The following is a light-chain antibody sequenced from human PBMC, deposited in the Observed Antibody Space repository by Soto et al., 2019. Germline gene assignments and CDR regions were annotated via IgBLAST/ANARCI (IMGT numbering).Light chain of an antibody. CDR3: NPYTSTTTLRGV. CDR2: DVS. J-gene: IGLJ1*01. CDR1: SSDVGGEDF. V-gene: IGLV2-14*03. Sequence: QSVLTQPASVSGSPGQSITISCTGTSSDVGGEDFVSWYQRHPGKAPQLIIYDVSHRPSGVSNRFSGSKSGNTASLTISGLQAEDEAGYFCNPYTSTTTLRGVFGTGTKVTVL.